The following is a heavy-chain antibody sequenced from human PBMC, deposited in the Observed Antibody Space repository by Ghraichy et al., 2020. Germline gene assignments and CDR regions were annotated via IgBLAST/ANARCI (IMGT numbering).Heavy chain of an antibody. D-gene: IGHD6-19*01. J-gene: IGHJ4*02. CDR2: IKQDGNEK. CDR1: GFTFSSYW. V-gene: IGHV3-7*01. Sequence: GGSLRLSCVASGFTFSSYWMSWVRQAPGKGLEWVANIKQDGNEKYYVDSVKGRFTISRDNAKNSVYLQMNSLRAEDTAVYYCARTLLNSAWYYWGQGTLVTVSS. CDR3: ARTLLNSAWYY.